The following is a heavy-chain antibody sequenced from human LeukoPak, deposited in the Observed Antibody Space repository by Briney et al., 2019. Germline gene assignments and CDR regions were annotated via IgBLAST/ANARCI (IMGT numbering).Heavy chain of an antibody. J-gene: IGHJ5*02. Sequence: RGESLKISCQGSGDNFNNYWIGWVRQVPGKGLEWMGIIFLHDSSTRYSLSFQGQVTVSAEKSISTAYLQWNSLKASDTAMYYCARHPYSSYCTSTHCYRWFDPWGQGTLVTVSS. D-gene: IGHD2-2*01. CDR2: IFLHDSST. CDR1: GDNFNNYW. V-gene: IGHV5-51*01. CDR3: ARHPYSSYCTSTHCYRWFDP.